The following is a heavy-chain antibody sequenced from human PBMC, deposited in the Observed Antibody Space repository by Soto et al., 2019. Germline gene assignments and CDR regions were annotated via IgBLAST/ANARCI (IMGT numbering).Heavy chain of an antibody. V-gene: IGHV1-18*01. D-gene: IGHD2-2*01. CDR2: ISAYNGNT. Sequence: ASVKVSCKASGYTFTSYGISWVRQAPGQGLEWMGWISAYNGNTNYAQKLQGRVTMTTDTSTSTAYMELRSLRSDDTAVYYCARDLDVVVPAASFSSSPWGQGTLVTVSS. J-gene: IGHJ5*02. CDR1: GYTFTSYG. CDR3: ARDLDVVVPAASFSSSP.